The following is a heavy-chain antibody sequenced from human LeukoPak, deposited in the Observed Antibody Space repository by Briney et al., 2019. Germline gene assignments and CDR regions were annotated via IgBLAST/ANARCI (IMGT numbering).Heavy chain of an antibody. Sequence: GGSLRLSCAASEFTFSSYAMSWVRRAPGKGLEWVSAISGSAGSTDYADSVKGRFTISRDNSKNTLYLQMNSLRAEDTAVYYCAKHLLGSGNPFDYWGQGTLVTVSS. D-gene: IGHD3-16*01. CDR3: AKHLLGSGNPFDY. J-gene: IGHJ4*02. CDR2: ISGSAGST. CDR1: EFTFSSYA. V-gene: IGHV3-23*01.